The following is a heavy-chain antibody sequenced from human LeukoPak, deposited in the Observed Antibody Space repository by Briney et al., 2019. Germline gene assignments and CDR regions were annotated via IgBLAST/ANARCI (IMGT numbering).Heavy chain of an antibody. CDR3: ASSGSSGGYYYYGMDV. D-gene: IGHD6-19*01. CDR2: IIPILGIA. CDR1: GGTFSSYA. V-gene: IGHV1-69*04. J-gene: IGHJ6*02. Sequence: SVKVSCKASGGTFSSYAISWVRQAPGQGLEWMGRIIPILGIANYAQKFQGRVTITADKSTSTAYMELSSLRSEDTAVYYCASSGSSGGYYYYGMDVWGQGTTVTVSS.